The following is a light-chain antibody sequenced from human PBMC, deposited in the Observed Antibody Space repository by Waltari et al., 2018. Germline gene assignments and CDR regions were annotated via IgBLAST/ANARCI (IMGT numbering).Light chain of an antibody. CDR1: QSVSRT. Sequence: EIVLTQSPGTLSLSPGERATLSCRASQSVSRTLAWYQQKPGQAPKLLIYGASIRATGIPDRFTGSGSGTDFSLTISSLELEDFAIYFCQHYVRLPATFGQGTKVEIK. CDR3: QHYVRLPAT. V-gene: IGKV3-20*01. J-gene: IGKJ1*01. CDR2: GAS.